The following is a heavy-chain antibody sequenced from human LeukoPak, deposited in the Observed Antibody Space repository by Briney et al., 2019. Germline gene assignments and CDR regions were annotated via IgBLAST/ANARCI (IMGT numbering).Heavy chain of an antibody. CDR1: EYIFTDDY. V-gene: IGHV1-2*02. CDR2: INPNSGDT. D-gene: IGHD1-14*01. J-gene: IGHJ6*03. Sequence: ASVKVSCKPSEYIFTDDYMHWVRQTPGQGLEWMGWINPNSGDTNYAQKFQGRVTMTRDTSISTAYMELSRLRSDDTAVYYCARDRTRYYYYSYMDVWGKGTAVTISS. CDR3: ARDRTRYYYYSYMDV.